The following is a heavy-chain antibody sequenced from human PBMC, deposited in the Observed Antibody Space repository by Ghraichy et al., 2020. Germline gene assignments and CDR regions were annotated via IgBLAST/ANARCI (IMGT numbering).Heavy chain of an antibody. CDR3: ARGLKHYYDSSGYYFDY. Sequence: GESLNISCKGSGYSFTSYWIGWVRQMPGKGLEWMGIIYPGDSDTRYSPSFQGQVTISADKSISTAYLQWSSLKASDTAMYYCARGLKHYYDSSGYYFDYWGQGTLVNVSS. J-gene: IGHJ4*02. CDR2: IYPGDSDT. D-gene: IGHD3-22*01. V-gene: IGHV5-51*01. CDR1: GYSFTSYW.